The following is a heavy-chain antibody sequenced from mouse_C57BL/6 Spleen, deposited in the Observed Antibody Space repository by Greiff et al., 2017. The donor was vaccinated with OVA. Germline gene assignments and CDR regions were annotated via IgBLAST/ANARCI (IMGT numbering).Heavy chain of an antibody. CDR2: IHPNSGST. V-gene: IGHV1-64*01. CDR3: VYYYGSSYFDY. CDR1: GYTFTSYW. J-gene: IGHJ2*01. Sequence: QVQLQQSGAELVKPGASVKLSCKASGYTFTSYWMHWVKQRPGQGLEWIGMIHPNSGSTNYNEKFKSKATLTVDKSSSTAYMQLSSLTSEDAAVYYCVYYYGSSYFDYWGQGTTLTVSS. D-gene: IGHD1-1*01.